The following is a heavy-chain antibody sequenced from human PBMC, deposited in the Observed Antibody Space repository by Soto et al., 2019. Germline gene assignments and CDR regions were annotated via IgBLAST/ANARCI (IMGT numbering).Heavy chain of an antibody. Sequence: QVQLVESGGGVVQPGRSLRLSCAASGFTFSSYAMHWVRQAPGKGLEWVAVISYDGSNKYYADSVKGRFTISRDNSKNALYLQMNSLRAEDTAVYYCARERGSDFWTWLRYGMDVWGQGTTVTVSS. V-gene: IGHV3-30-3*01. J-gene: IGHJ6*02. CDR1: GFTFSSYA. CDR3: ARERGSDFWTWLRYGMDV. D-gene: IGHD3-3*01. CDR2: ISYDGSNK.